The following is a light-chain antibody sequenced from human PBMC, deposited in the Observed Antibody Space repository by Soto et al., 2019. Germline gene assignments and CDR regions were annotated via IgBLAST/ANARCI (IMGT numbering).Light chain of an antibody. CDR2: RNN. J-gene: IGLJ2*01. CDR3: AAWDDSLSGHVV. V-gene: IGLV1-47*01. Sequence: QSVLTQPPSASGTPGQRVTISCSGSSSNIGSNYVYWYQQLPGTAPKLLIYRNNQRPSGVPDRFSGSKSGTSASLVISGLRSEDEADYYCAAWDDSLSGHVVFGGGTKVTVL. CDR1: SSNIGSNY.